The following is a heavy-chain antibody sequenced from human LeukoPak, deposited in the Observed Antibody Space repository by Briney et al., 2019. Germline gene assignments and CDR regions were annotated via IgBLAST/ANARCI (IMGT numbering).Heavy chain of an antibody. CDR3: AREPYYDSNGYCLDY. J-gene: IGHJ4*02. D-gene: IGHD3-22*01. CDR2: ISSGGSFI. V-gene: IGHV3-11*01. Sequence: GGSLGLSCAASGFIFSDYYMSWIRQAPGKGLEWVSYISSGGSFIYYADSVKGRFTISRDNAKNSLYLQMNSLRAEDTAVYYCAREPYYDSNGYCLDYWGQGTLVTVSS. CDR1: GFIFSDYY.